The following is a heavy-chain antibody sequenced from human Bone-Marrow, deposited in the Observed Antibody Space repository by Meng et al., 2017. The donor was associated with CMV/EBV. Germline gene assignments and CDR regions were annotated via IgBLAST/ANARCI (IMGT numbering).Heavy chain of an antibody. CDR1: GFTFSSYA. CDR3: ARDSRLTTGIAAFDY. J-gene: IGHJ4*02. V-gene: IGHV3-30*04. D-gene: IGHD1-1*01. Sequence: GESLKISCAASGFTFSSYAMHWVRQAPGKGLEWVAVISYDGSNKYYADSVKGRFTISRDNSKNTLYLQMNSLRAEDTAVYYCARDSRLTTGIAAFDYWGQGTLVTVSS. CDR2: ISYDGSNK.